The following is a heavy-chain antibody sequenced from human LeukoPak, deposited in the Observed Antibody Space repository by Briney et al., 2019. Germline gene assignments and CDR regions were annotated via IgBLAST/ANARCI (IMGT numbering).Heavy chain of an antibody. V-gene: IGHV3-7*01. Sequence: GGSLRLSRAASGFTFSNYWMNWVRQAPGKGLQWVANIKQDGTEKYYVDSVKGRFTISRDNAKNSLYLQMNSLRAEDTAVYYCARRGYFDWLPLDYWGQGTLVTVSS. CDR2: IKQDGTEK. D-gene: IGHD3-9*01. CDR1: GFTFSNYW. CDR3: ARRGYFDWLPLDY. J-gene: IGHJ4*02.